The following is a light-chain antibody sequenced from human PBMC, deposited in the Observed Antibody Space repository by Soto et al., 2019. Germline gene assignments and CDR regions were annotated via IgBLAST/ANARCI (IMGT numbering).Light chain of an antibody. CDR1: STNIGSNT. CDR2: SSN. Sequence: QAVVTQPPSASGTPGQRVTISCSGSSTNIGSNTVNWYQQLPGTAPKLLIDSSNQRPSGVPARFSGSMSGTSASLAISGLQSEDEADYYCAVWDDSLNGVVFGAGTKLTVL. J-gene: IGLJ2*01. V-gene: IGLV1-44*01. CDR3: AVWDDSLNGVV.